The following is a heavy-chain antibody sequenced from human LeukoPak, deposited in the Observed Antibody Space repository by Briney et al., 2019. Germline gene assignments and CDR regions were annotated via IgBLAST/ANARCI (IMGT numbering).Heavy chain of an antibody. V-gene: IGHV4-61*02. CDR2: TYTSGST. CDR1: GASVSSGNYY. Sequence: SETLSLTCTVSGASVSSGNYYWTWIRQPAGKGLEWIGRTYTSGSTNYNPSLKSRVTISIDASKNQFSLRLSSVTAADTAVYYCTQGGELMNYWGQGTLVTVSS. J-gene: IGHJ4*02. D-gene: IGHD1-7*01. CDR3: TQGGELMNY.